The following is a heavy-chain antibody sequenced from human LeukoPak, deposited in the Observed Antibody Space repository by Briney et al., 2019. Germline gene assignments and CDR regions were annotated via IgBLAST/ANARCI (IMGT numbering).Heavy chain of an antibody. D-gene: IGHD3-9*01. J-gene: IGHJ4*02. Sequence: PSETLSLTCAVYGGSFSGYYWSWIRQPPGKGLEWIGEINHSGSTNYNPSLKSRVTISVDTSKNQFSLKLSSVTAADTAVYYCARVAVLRYFDWLSSTSYFDYWGQGTLVTVSS. CDR1: GGSFSGYY. V-gene: IGHV4-34*01. CDR2: INHSGST. CDR3: ARVAVLRYFDWLSSTSYFDY.